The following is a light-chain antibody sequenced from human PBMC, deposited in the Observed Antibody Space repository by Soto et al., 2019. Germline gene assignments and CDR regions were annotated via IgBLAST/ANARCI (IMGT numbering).Light chain of an antibody. Sequence: DIVMTQSPDSLALSLGERATINCKSSQSVLYNSNNKNYLAWYQQKPGQPPKLLIYWASTRESGVPDRASGSGSGTDFTLAISSLQAEDVAVYYCQQYYSTPFTFGGGTKVDIK. CDR1: QSVLYNSNNKNY. CDR3: QQYYSTPFT. J-gene: IGKJ4*01. V-gene: IGKV4-1*01. CDR2: WAS.